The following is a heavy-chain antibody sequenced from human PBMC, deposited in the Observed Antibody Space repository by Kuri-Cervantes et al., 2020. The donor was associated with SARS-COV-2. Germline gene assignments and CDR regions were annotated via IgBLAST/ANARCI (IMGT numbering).Heavy chain of an antibody. V-gene: IGHV3-33*01. D-gene: IGHD6-19*01. CDR3: ARVAEEDSSGWYPDYYYGMDV. Sequence: GESLKISCAASGFTFSSYGVHWVRQAPGKGLEWVAVIWYDGSNKYYADSVKGRFTISRDNSKNTLYLQMNSLRAEDTAVYYCARVAEEDSSGWYPDYYYGMDVWGQGTTVTVSS. J-gene: IGHJ6*02. CDR2: IWYDGSNK. CDR1: GFTFSSYG.